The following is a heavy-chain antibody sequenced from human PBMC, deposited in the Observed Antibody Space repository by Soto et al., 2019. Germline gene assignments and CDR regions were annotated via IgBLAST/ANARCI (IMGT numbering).Heavy chain of an antibody. J-gene: IGHJ4*02. V-gene: IGHV4-4*07. Sequence: QVQLQESGPGLIKPSETLSLTCTVSGGSISSYYWGWIRQPAGKGLEWIGRISTSGNTNYNPSLKSRVTMSVDTSKNQFSLKLSSVTAADTAVYYCARGMSGYDYIFDYWGQGTLVTVSS. D-gene: IGHD5-12*01. CDR1: GGSISSYY. CDR2: ISTSGNT. CDR3: ARGMSGYDYIFDY.